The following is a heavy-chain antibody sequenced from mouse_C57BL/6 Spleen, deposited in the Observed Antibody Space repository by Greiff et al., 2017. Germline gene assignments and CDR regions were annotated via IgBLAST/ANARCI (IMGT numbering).Heavy chain of an antibody. CDR2: IDPSDSYT. CDR1: GYTFTSYW. D-gene: IGHD2-5*01. CDR3: ARKNYSNYWYYFDY. J-gene: IGHJ2*01. V-gene: IGHV1-50*01. Sequence: QVQLQQPGAELVKPGASVKLSCKASGYTFTSYWMQWVKQRPGPGLEWIGEIDPSDSYTNYTQKFKGKATLTVDTSSSTAYMQLSSLTSEDSAVYYCARKNYSNYWYYFDYWGQGTTLTVSS.